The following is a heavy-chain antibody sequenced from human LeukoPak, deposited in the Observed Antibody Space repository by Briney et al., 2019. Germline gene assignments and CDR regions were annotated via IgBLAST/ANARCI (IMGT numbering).Heavy chain of an antibody. J-gene: IGHJ4*02. CDR1: GGSISNYY. D-gene: IGHD4-17*01. CDR3: ARVLTVTTHYFDY. V-gene: IGHV4-59*01. CDR2: IYYTGST. Sequence: SETLSLTCTVSGGSISNYYWNWIRQAPGKGLEWIGYIYYTGSTNKNPSLKSRVTMSVDTSKNQFSLNLKSVTPEDTAVYYCARVLTVTTHYFDYWGQGTLVTVSS.